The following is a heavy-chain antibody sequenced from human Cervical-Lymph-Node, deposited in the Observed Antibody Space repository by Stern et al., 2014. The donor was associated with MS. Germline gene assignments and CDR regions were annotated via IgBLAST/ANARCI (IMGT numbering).Heavy chain of an antibody. D-gene: IGHD3-22*01. CDR3: ANDLDSSGYYYAIDY. V-gene: IGHV3-9*01. CDR2: ISGNSGSK. Sequence: VQLVESGGGLVQPGRSLRLSCAASGFKFDDYAMHWVRPAPGKGLEWVSGISGNSGSKDYADSVKGRFIISRDNAKNSLYLQMNSLRAEDTALYYCANDLDSSGYYYAIDYWGQGTLVTVSS. CDR1: GFKFDDYA. J-gene: IGHJ4*02.